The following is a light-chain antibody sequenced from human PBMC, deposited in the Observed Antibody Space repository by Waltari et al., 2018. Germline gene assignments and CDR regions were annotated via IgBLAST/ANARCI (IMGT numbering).Light chain of an antibody. CDR3: CSYTITSTVV. Sequence: QSALTQPASVSGSPGQSITISCTCTRNDVGVYNYLSWYQQHPGKAPKLIIYEVINRPSGVSNRFSGSKSGNTASLTISGLQSEDEADYYCCSYTITSTVVFGGGTKLTVL. CDR1: RNDVGVYNY. CDR2: EVI. V-gene: IGLV2-14*01. J-gene: IGLJ3*02.